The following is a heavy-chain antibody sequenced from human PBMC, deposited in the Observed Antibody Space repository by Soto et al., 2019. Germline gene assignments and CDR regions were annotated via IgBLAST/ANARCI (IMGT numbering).Heavy chain of an antibody. Sequence: PSETLSLTCNVSGTSIIAYYWTWIRQPPGKALEWIGYISYRGSTKYNPSLKSRVAISLDTSRNQFSLKLTPVTASDTAIYFCERDPELHGLDCWGQGTLVTVSS. CDR1: GTSIIAYY. CDR3: ERDPELHGLDC. CDR2: ISYRGST. D-gene: IGHD2-21*01. V-gene: IGHV4-59*01. J-gene: IGHJ4*02.